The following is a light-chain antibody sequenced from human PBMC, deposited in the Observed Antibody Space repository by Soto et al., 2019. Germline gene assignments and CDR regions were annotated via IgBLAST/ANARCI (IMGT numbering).Light chain of an antibody. V-gene: IGKV3-15*01. CDR2: AES. CDR1: QSVSSD. J-gene: IGKJ1*01. CDR3: QQYNNWPWT. Sequence: EIVMTQSPATLSVSPGGGTTLSCRASQSVSSDLAWYQQKPGQAPRLLIYAESTRATGIPARFSGSGSGTEFTLTISSLQSEDFAVYYCQQYNNWPWTFGQGTKVEIK.